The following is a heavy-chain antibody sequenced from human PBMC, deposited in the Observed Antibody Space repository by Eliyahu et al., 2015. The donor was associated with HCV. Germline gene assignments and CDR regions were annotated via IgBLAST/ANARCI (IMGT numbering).Heavy chain of an antibody. V-gene: IGHV4-39*01. J-gene: IGHJ4*02. CDR3: ARQFRIDSYDSPLVFEN. Sequence: QLQLKESGPGLVKPSETLSLICSVSGGSISDFGYYWGWIRQTPGKGLDWIGSVSSPGDTFYNPSLKSRASISVDTTRSHFSLRVTSVTAADTALYYCARQFRIDSYDSPLVFENWGQGALVIVSS. CDR2: VSSPGDT. CDR1: GGSISDFGYY. D-gene: IGHD2-21*01.